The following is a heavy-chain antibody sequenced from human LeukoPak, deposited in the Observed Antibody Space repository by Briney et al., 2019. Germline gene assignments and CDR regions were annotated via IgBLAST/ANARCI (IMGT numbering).Heavy chain of an antibody. D-gene: IGHD1-1*01. CDR3: ARSHGTAPFPDY. Sequence: GGSLRLSCAASTFTFSDYSMTWFRQAPGKGLEWVAVISYDGSNKYYADSVKGRFTISRDNSKNTLYLQMNSLRAEDTAVYYCARSHGTAPFPDYWGQGTLVTVSS. V-gene: IGHV3-30*04. J-gene: IGHJ4*02. CDR1: TFTFSDYS. CDR2: ISYDGSNK.